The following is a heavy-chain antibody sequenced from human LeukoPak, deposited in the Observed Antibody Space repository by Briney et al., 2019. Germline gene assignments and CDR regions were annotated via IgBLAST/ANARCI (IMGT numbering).Heavy chain of an antibody. J-gene: IGHJ4*02. CDR2: IWFDGSYT. Sequence: GRSLRLSGAASGFTFNNYGVHWVRQAPGKGLGWVAVIWFDGSYTYYADSVKGRFTISRDNSKNTLYLQMNSLRAEDTAVYYCARGLYYGSGSPIDYWGQGTLVTVSS. V-gene: IGHV3-33*01. CDR1: GFTFNNYG. D-gene: IGHD3-10*01. CDR3: ARGLYYGSGSPIDY.